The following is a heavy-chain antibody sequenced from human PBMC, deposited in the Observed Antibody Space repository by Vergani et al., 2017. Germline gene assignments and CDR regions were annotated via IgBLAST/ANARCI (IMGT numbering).Heavy chain of an antibody. V-gene: IGHV2-5*01. CDR1: GFSLTTGGEG. Sequence: QITLRESGPTLVKPTQTLTLTCTFSGFSLTTGGEGVGWIRQPPGRALEWLAFVYWNDDERYSPSLKSRVTITKDTSKNEVILTMATMDPVDTATYYCVHRLGYFDWDGAFDAWGPGTMVTVSS. D-gene: IGHD3-9*01. CDR2: VYWNDDE. CDR3: VHRLGYFDWDGAFDA. J-gene: IGHJ3*01.